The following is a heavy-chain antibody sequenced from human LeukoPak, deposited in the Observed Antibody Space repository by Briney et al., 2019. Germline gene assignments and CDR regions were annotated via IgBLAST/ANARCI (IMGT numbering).Heavy chain of an antibody. CDR2: MYSSGRT. J-gene: IGHJ4*02. D-gene: IGHD5-12*01. CDR3: ARSGSGYLRYYFDY. CDR1: GGSISSSSYY. Sequence: SEALSLTCTVSGGSISSSSYYWGWIRQPPGKGLEWIGSMYSSGRTYYNPSLKSRVTISVDTSKNQFSLKLSSVTAADTAVYYCARSGSGYLRYYFDYWGQGTLVTVSS. V-gene: IGHV4-39*07.